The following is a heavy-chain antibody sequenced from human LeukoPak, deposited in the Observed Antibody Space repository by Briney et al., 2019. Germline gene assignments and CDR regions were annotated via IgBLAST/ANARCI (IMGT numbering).Heavy chain of an antibody. CDR2: VRPDGST. CDR3: ARDLKKRSIFDY. D-gene: IGHD6-13*01. Sequence: ASVKVSCKASGYTFTSYYIHWVRQAPGQGLEYMGRVRPDGSTAHAEKFQGRVTMTRDTSISTAYMELSRLRSDDTAVYYCARDLKKRSIFDYWGQGTLVTVSS. V-gene: IGHV1-2*02. J-gene: IGHJ4*02. CDR1: GYTFTSYY.